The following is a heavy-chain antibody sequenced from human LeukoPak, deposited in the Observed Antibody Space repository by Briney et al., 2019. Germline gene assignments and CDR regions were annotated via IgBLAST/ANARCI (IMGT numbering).Heavy chain of an antibody. J-gene: IGHJ6*02. Sequence: GGSLRLSCTASGFTFSSSAMSWVRQAPGKGLQWVSHITGSGGSTYYADSVKGRFTISRDNSKNTLYLQMNSLRAEDTAVYYCAKVVVTNDYYYYGMDVWGQGTTVTVSS. V-gene: IGHV3-23*01. CDR3: AKVVVTNDYYYYGMDV. CDR1: GFTFSSSA. CDR2: ITGSGGST. D-gene: IGHD3-22*01.